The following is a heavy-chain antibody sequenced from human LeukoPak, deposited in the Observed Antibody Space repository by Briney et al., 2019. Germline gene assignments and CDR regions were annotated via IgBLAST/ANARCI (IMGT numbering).Heavy chain of an antibody. CDR3: ARGLDGSWYYFDY. D-gene: IGHD6-13*01. J-gene: IGHJ4*02. CDR2: IYYSGST. V-gene: IGHV4-31*03. Sequence: SETLSLTCTVSGGSISNGGYYWSWIRQHPGKGLEWIGYIYYSGSTYYNPSLKSRVTISVDTSKNQFSLKLSSVTAADTAVYYCARGLDGSWYYFDYWGQGTLVTVSS. CDR1: GGSISNGGYY.